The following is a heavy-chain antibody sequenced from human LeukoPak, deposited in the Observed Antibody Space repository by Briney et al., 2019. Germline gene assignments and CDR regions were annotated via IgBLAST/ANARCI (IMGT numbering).Heavy chain of an antibody. CDR2: IYYSGST. Sequence: SETLSLTCTVSGGSISSYYWSWIRQPPGKGLEWIGYIYYSGSTNYNPSLKSRVTISVDTSKNQFSLKLSSVTAADTAVYYCARLSGFYYFDYWGQGTLVTVPS. J-gene: IGHJ4*02. CDR1: GGSISSYY. CDR3: ARLSGFYYFDY. V-gene: IGHV4-59*01. D-gene: IGHD5/OR15-5a*01.